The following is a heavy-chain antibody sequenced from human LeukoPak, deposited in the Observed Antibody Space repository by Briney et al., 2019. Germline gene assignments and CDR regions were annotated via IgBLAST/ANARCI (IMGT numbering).Heavy chain of an antibody. V-gene: IGHV3-69-1*01. CDR3: ARSRAVAGFYYYYYGMDV. CDR2: IRDSGTT. Sequence: AGGSLRLSCAASGFTFSTYPMNWVRQAPGKGLEWISHIRDSGTTDYADSVKGRFTISRDNAKNTLYLQMNSLRAEDTAVYYCARSRAVAGFYYYYYGMDVWGQGTTVTVSS. CDR1: GFTFSTYP. J-gene: IGHJ6*02. D-gene: IGHD6-19*01.